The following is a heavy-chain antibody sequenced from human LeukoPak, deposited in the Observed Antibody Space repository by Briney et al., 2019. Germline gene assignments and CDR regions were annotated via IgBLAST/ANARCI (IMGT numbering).Heavy chain of an antibody. V-gene: IGHV3-23*01. Sequence: PGGSQRLSCAASGFTFSGYAMSWVRQAPGKGLEWVSAISGSGGSTYYADSVKGRFTISRDNSKNTLYLQMNSLRAEDTAVYYCEKDLNYYDSSGLDFSFDYWGQGTLVTVSS. CDR1: GFTFSGYA. D-gene: IGHD3-22*01. CDR2: ISGSGGST. J-gene: IGHJ4*02. CDR3: EKDLNYYDSSGLDFSFDY.